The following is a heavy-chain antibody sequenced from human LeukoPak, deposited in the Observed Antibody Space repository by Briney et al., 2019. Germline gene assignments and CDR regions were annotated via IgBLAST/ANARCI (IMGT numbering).Heavy chain of an antibody. D-gene: IGHD5-24*01. V-gene: IGHV1-69*13. CDR3: ARDGEMATDY. CDR1: GGTFSSYA. J-gene: IGHJ4*02. Sequence: GASVKVSCTASGGTFSSYAISWVRQAPGQGLEWMGGIIPILGTANYAQKFQGRVTITADESTSTAYMELSSLRSEDTAVYYCARDGEMATDYWGQGTLVTVSS. CDR2: IIPILGTA.